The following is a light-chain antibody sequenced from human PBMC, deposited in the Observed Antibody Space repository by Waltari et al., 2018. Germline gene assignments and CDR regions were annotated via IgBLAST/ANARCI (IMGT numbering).Light chain of an antibody. J-gene: IGKJ2*02. CDR3: QQYDKWPCT. CDR2: GAS. V-gene: IGKV3-15*01. CDR1: QNINVN. Sequence: ETVMTQSPATLSVSPGESATLSCTASQNINVNLAWYPQQLGQAPRLLIYGASSRTTGIPARVGGSGSGTDFTLTISSVQAEDFAIYYGQQYDKWPCTFGQGTKVDIK.